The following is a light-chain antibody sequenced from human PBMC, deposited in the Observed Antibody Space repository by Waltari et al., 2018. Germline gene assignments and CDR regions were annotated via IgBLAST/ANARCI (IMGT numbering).Light chain of an antibody. Sequence: SYELTQPPSVSVSPGQTASITCSGDKLGDKYACWYQQKPGASPVLVIYQDSKRPSGIPERFSGSNSGHTATLTISGTQAMDEADYYCQAWDSSTGVFGTGTKVTFL. CDR2: QDS. CDR3: QAWDSSTGV. CDR1: KLGDKY. J-gene: IGLJ1*01. V-gene: IGLV3-1*01.